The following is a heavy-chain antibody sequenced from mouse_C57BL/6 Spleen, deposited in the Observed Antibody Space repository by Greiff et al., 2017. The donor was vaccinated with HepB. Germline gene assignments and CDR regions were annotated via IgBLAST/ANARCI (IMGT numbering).Heavy chain of an antibody. Sequence: EVQLQQSGPELVKPGASVKISCKASGYSFTGYYMNWVKQSPEKSLEWIGEINPSTGGTTYNQKFKAKATLTVDKSSSTAYMQLKSLTSEDSAVYYCARDSNYGYFDVWGTGTTVTVSS. J-gene: IGHJ1*03. CDR1: GYSFTGYY. CDR2: INPSTGGT. CDR3: ARDSNYGYFDV. V-gene: IGHV1-42*01. D-gene: IGHD2-5*01.